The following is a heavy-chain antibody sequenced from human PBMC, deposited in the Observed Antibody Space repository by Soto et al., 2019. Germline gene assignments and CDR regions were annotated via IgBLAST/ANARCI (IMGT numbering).Heavy chain of an antibody. D-gene: IGHD3-9*01. J-gene: IGHJ4*02. CDR2: ISYDGSNK. CDR3: VGGRYFGDY. CDR1: GFTFSNYG. Sequence: PGGSLRLSCAASGFTFSNYGMQWVRQAPGKGLEWVTVISYDGSNKYYADSVKGRFTISRDNSKNTVYLQLSSLRPEDTAVYYCVGGRYFGDYWGQGALVTVSS. V-gene: IGHV3-30*03.